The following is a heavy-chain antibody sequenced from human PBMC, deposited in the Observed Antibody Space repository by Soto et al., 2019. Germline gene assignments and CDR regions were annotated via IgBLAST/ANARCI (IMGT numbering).Heavy chain of an antibody. CDR3: ATGPGYFDWLLYSGFDY. CDR1: GFTFSSYG. J-gene: IGHJ4*02. D-gene: IGHD3-9*01. CDR2: ISYDGSNK. V-gene: IGHV3-30*03. Sequence: GGSLRLSCAASGFTFSSYGMHWVRQAPGKGLEWVAVISYDGSNKYYADSVKGRFTISRDNSKNTLYLQMNSLRAEDTAVYYCATGPGYFDWLLYSGFDYWGQGTLVTVSS.